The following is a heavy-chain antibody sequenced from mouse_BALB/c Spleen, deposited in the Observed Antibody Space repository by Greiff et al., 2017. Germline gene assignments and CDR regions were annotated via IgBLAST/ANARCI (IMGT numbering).Heavy chain of an antibody. CDR3: ARARYDYEDAMDY. CDR2: ISDGGSYT. V-gene: IGHV5-4*02. Sequence: EVKVVESGGGLVKPGGSLKLSCAASGFTFSDYYMYWVRQTPEKRLEWVATISDGGSYTYYPDSVKGRFTISRDNAKNNLYLQMSSLKSEDTAMYYCARARYDYEDAMDYWGQGTSVTVSS. D-gene: IGHD2-4*01. J-gene: IGHJ4*01. CDR1: GFTFSDYY.